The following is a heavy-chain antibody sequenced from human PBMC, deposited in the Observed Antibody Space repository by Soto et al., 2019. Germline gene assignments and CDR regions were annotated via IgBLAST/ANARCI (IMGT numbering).Heavy chain of an antibody. Sequence: GESLKISCQASGYTFSNSWINWVRQMPGRGLEWVGRIDPRDSYTIYSPSFQGRVTVSVDKSTTTAYLQWSSLRASDTAIYYCARRDDAAFGVYQPWGQGTLVTVSS. V-gene: IGHV5-10-1*01. J-gene: IGHJ5*02. CDR2: IDPRDSYT. CDR1: GYTFSNSW. D-gene: IGHD4-17*01. CDR3: ARRDDAAFGVYQP.